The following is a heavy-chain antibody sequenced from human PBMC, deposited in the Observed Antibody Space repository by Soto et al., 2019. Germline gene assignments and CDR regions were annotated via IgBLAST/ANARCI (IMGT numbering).Heavy chain of an antibody. CDR3: ARSAGPGLYNSGWSPRY. Sequence: EVQLVESGGGLVKPGESLRVSCAASGFTFSYYSLHWVRQAPGKGLEWVSSFSGSSTYIYDPDRVKGRFTSSRDNAKNSLYLAMDSLRAEDTAVYYCARSAGPGLYNSGWSPRYWGQGTLVTVSS. V-gene: IGHV3-21*04. CDR1: GFTFSYYS. J-gene: IGHJ4*02. D-gene: IGHD6-19*01. CDR2: FSGSSTYI.